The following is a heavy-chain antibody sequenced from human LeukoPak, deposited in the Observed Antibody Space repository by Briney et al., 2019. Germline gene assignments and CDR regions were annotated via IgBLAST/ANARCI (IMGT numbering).Heavy chain of an antibody. CDR3: ARGPDSSSHFDY. CDR1: GGSFSSYY. V-gene: IGHV4-4*07. Sequence: SETLSLTCTVSGGSFSSYYWSWIRQPAGKGLEWIGHIYTSGTTNYNPSLKSRVTMSIDTSKNQFSLKLSSVTAADTAVYYCARGPDSSSHFDYWGQGTLVTVSS. D-gene: IGHD6-13*01. CDR2: IYTSGTT. J-gene: IGHJ4*02.